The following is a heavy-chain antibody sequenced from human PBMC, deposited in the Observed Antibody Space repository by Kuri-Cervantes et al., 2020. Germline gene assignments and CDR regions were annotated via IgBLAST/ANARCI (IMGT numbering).Heavy chain of an antibody. V-gene: IGHV4-34*01. CDR3: AREVAVARGAFDI. Sequence: GSLRLSCAVYGGSFSGYYWSWIRQPPGKGLEWIGEIDRRGSTNYNPSLKSRVTASVDTSKNQFSLRLSSVTAADTAVYYCAREVAVARGAFDIWGQGTVVTVSS. J-gene: IGHJ3*02. D-gene: IGHD6-19*01. CDR1: GGSFSGYY. CDR2: IDRRGST.